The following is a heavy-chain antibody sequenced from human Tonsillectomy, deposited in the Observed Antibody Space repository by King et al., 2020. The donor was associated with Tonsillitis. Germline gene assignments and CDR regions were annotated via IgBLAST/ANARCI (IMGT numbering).Heavy chain of an antibody. Sequence: VQLVESGGGLVQPGGSLRLSCAASGFTFSTYWMSWVRQAPGKGLEWVANIKQDGSEKYYVDSVKGRFTISRDNAKNSLYLQMNSLRAEDTAVYHCARGAYYDFWSGYSWFDPGGQGTLVTVSS. V-gene: IGHV3-7*01. CDR2: IKQDGSEK. CDR1: GFTFSTYW. CDR3: ARGAYYDFWSGYSWFDP. D-gene: IGHD3-3*01. J-gene: IGHJ5*02.